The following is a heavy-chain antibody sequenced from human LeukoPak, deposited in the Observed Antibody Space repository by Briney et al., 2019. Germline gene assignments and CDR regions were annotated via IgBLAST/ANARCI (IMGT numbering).Heavy chain of an antibody. CDR2: IIPIFGTA. J-gene: IGHJ6*03. CDR1: GYTFTSYY. D-gene: IGHD3-22*01. CDR3: ARAYDSSGYYLGFVYYMDV. V-gene: IGHV1-69*05. Sequence: SVKVSCKASGYTFTSYYMHWVRQAPGQGLEWMGGIIPIFGTANYAQKFQGRVTITTDESTSTAYMELSSLRSEDTAVYYCARAYDSSGYYLGFVYYMDVWGKGTTVTVSS.